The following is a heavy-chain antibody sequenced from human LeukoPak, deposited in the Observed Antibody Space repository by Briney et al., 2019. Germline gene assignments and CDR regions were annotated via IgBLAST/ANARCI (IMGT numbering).Heavy chain of an antibody. D-gene: IGHD4-11*01. V-gene: IGHV4-4*09. Sequence: PSETLSLTCTVSGGSISSYYWSWIRQPPGKGLEYIGYIYTSGSTNYNPSLKSRVTVSVDTSKSQFSLKLSSVTAADTAVYYCARFNYEGGYFDYWGQGTLATVSS. CDR3: ARFNYEGGYFDY. CDR1: GGSISSYY. J-gene: IGHJ4*02. CDR2: IYTSGST.